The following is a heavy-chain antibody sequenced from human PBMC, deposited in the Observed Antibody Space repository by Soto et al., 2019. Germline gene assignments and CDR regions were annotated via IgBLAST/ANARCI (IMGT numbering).Heavy chain of an antibody. Sequence: GGSLRLSCAASGFTFSSYGMHWVRQAPGKGLGWVAVIWYDGSSKYYADSVKGRFTISRDNSKNTLYLQMNSLRVEDTAVYYCTKGDTSDPFHYSGQGTLVTVSS. CDR2: IWYDGSSK. J-gene: IGHJ4*02. CDR3: TKGDTSDPFHY. CDR1: GFTFSSYG. D-gene: IGHD2-2*01. V-gene: IGHV3-33*06.